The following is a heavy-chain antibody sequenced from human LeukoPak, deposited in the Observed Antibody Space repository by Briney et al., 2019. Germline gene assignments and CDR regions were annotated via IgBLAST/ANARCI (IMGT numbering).Heavy chain of an antibody. CDR2: VRSDGSIE. J-gene: IGHJ4*02. CDR3: ARGGRSTYFDWSPDY. V-gene: IGHV3-30*02. Sequence: GGSLRLSCAASGFTFSSYAMSWVRQAPGKGLEWVAFVRSDGSIEYYADSVKGRFTISRDNARNSLYLQMNSLRAEDTAVYYCARGGRSTYFDWSPDYWGRGTLVTVSS. D-gene: IGHD3-9*01. CDR1: GFTFSSYA.